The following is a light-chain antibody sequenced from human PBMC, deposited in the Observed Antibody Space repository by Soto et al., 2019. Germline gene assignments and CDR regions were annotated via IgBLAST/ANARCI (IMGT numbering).Light chain of an antibody. Sequence: QSVLTQPPSASGSPGQSVTISCTGTSSDVGAYNYVSWYQQLPGKAPKLIIYEVSKRPSGVPYRFSGSKSGNTASLTVSGLQAEDEADYYCTSYAGTYSFVYVFGTGTKLTVL. CDR1: SSDVGAYNY. V-gene: IGLV2-8*01. J-gene: IGLJ1*01. CDR2: EVS. CDR3: TSYAGTYSFVYV.